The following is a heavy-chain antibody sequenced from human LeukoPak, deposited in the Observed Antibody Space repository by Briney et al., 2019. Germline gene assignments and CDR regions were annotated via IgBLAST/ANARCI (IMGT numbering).Heavy chain of an antibody. CDR3: ARYTTAGYSSGWYGPSFDY. Sequence: SGGSLRLSCAASGFTFNSYWMSWVRQAPGKGLEWVANIKQDGSEKYYVDSVKGRFTISRDNAKNSLYLQMNSLRAEDTAVYYCARYTTAGYSSGWYGPSFDYWGQGTLVTVSS. V-gene: IGHV3-7*01. D-gene: IGHD6-19*01. CDR1: GFTFNSYW. CDR2: IKQDGSEK. J-gene: IGHJ4*02.